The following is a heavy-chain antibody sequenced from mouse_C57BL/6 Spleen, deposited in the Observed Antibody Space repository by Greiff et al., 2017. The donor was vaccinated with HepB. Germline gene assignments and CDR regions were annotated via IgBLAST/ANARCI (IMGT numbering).Heavy chain of an antibody. CDR3: APYYDSYAMDY. J-gene: IGHJ4*01. CDR1: GYAFSSYW. V-gene: IGHV1-80*01. CDR2: IYPGDGDT. D-gene: IGHD2-10*01. Sequence: VQLQQSGAELVKPGASVKISCKASGYAFSSYWMNWVKQRPGKGLEWIGQIYPGDGDTNYNGKFKGKAILTADKSSSTAYMQLSSLTSEDSAVYFCAPYYDSYAMDYWGQGTSVTVSS.